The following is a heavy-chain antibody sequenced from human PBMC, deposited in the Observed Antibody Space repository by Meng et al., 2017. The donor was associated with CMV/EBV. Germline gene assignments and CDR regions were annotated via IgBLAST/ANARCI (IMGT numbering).Heavy chain of an antibody. V-gene: IGHV1-8*03. J-gene: IGHJ5*02. CDR1: VYTFTSYD. CDR3: ARGPISPRYCSSTSCRYWFDP. D-gene: IGHD2-2*01. CDR2: MNPNSGNT. Sequence: ASVNVSCKASVYTFTSYDINWVRQATGQGLEWMGWMNPNSGNTGYAQKFQGRVTITRNTSISTAYMELSSLRSEDTDVYYCARGPISPRYCSSTSCRYWFDPWGQGTLVTVSS.